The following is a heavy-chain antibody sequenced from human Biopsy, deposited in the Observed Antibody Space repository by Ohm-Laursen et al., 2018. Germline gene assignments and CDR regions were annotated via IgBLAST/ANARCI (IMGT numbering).Heavy chain of an antibody. Sequence: SLRLSCTSSGFTVSVYYMSWGRHAPGKGLEWVSLISGSGDTAYYPDSVKGRFTISRDNSKNTLYLEMNSLRAEETAKYYCTKAGSQDGFDIWGPGTMVTVSS. CDR3: TKAGSQDGFDI. D-gene: IGHD3-10*01. J-gene: IGHJ3*02. V-gene: IGHV3-23*01. CDR1: GFTVSVYY. CDR2: ISGSGDTA.